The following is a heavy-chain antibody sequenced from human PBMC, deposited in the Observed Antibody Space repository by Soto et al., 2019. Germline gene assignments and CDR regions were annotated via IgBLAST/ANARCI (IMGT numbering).Heavy chain of an antibody. V-gene: IGHV4-4*02. CDR1: GGSISSSNW. CDR3: ARGVPGY. D-gene: IGHD1-1*01. J-gene: IGHJ4*02. Sequence: PSETLSLTCAVSGGSISSSNWWSWIRQPPGKGLEWIGEINHSGSTNYNPSLKSRVTISVDTSKNQFSLKVTSVTAADTAIYYCARGVPGYWGQGTLVTVSS. CDR2: INHSGST.